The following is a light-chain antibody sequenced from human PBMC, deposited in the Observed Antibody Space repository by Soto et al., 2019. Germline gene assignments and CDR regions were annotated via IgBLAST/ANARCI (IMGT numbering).Light chain of an antibody. CDR2: GVF. CDR3: LQHRSYPWT. J-gene: IGKJ1*01. V-gene: IGKV1-17*01. Sequence: DIQMTQSPSSLSASVADRVTLTCRASQGIGDDLGWYQQQPGRAPKRLIYGVFNLQSGVPSRFSGSGSGTEFTLTISSLQPEDFATYYCLQHRSYPWTFGQGTKVEIK. CDR1: QGIGDD.